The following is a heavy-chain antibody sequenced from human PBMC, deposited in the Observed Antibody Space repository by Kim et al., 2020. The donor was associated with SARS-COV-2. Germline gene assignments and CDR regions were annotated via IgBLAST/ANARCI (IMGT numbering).Heavy chain of an antibody. CDR2: ISSSSSYI. V-gene: IGHV3-21*01. J-gene: IGHJ4*02. D-gene: IGHD1-20*01. CDR1: GFTFSSYS. Sequence: GGSLRLSCAASGFTFSSYSMNWVRQAPGKGLEWVSSISSSSSYIYYADSVKGRFTISRDNAKNSLYLQMNSLRAEDTAVYYCARGSRYNWNDVGYWGQGTLVTVSS. CDR3: ARGSRYNWNDVGY.